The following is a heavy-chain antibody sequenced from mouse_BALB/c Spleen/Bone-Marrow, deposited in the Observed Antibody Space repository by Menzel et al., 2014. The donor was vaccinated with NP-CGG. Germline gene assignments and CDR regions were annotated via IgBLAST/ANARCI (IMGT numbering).Heavy chain of an antibody. D-gene: IGHD2-1*01. Sequence: QVQLKQSGAELVRPGVSVKISCKGSGYTFTDYAMHWVKQSHAKSLEWIGVISTYYGDASYNQKFKGKATMTVGKSSSTAYMELARLTSEDSAIYYCAREGNGNLDYWGQGTTLTVSP. CDR1: GYTFTDYA. CDR3: AREGNGNLDY. CDR2: ISTYYGDA. J-gene: IGHJ2*01. V-gene: IGHV1S137*01.